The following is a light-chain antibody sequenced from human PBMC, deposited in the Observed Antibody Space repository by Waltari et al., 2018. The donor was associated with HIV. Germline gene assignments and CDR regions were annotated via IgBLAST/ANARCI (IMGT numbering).Light chain of an antibody. CDR3: QSYDSNDPWV. Sequence: NFKLTQPLSVSESPGKTVTISCTRSSGNIASNSVQWYQQRPGSAPTTVIYEDNQRPSGVPYRFSGSIDSASNSASLTISGLKTEDEADYYCQSYDSNDPWVFGGGTKLTVL. J-gene: IGLJ3*02. V-gene: IGLV6-57*04. CDR1: SGNIASNS. CDR2: EDN.